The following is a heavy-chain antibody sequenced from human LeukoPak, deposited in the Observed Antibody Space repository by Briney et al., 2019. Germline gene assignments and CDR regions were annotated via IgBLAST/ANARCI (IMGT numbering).Heavy chain of an antibody. D-gene: IGHD5-18*01. J-gene: IGHJ4*02. CDR3: ARDHPYSYGPDY. V-gene: IGHV1-69*13. CDR1: GGTFSSYA. Sequence: SVKVSCKASGGTFSSYAISGVPHAPGQGREWMRGIIPIYGTANYTQKCQGRVTITADESTSTDYMELSSLRSEDTAVYYCARDHPYSYGPDYWGQGTLVTVSS. CDR2: IIPIYGTA.